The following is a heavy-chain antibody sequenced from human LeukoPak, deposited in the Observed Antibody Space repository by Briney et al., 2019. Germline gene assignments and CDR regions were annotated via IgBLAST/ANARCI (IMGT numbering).Heavy chain of an antibody. J-gene: IGHJ4*02. Sequence: SETLSLTCAVYGGSFSGYYWSWIRQPPGKGLEWIGSIYYDGNTYYNPSLKSRVTISADTSTRQFSLQLNSVTAADTAVYYCATTDGYWGQGTLVTVSS. D-gene: IGHD5-24*01. CDR1: GGSFSGYY. CDR2: IYYDGNT. V-gene: IGHV4-34*01. CDR3: ATTDGY.